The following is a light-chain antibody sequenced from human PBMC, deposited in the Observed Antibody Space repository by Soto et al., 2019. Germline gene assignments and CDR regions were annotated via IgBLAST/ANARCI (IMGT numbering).Light chain of an antibody. J-gene: IGKJ5*01. CDR2: GAS. CDR3: QQYYNWPRT. CDR1: QSISDT. Sequence: EIVMTQSPATLPVSPGGRATLSCRASQSISDTLAWYQQKPGQAPRLLIHGASTGATGLPARFSGSGSGTEFTLTINSLQAEDCAVYCCQQYYNWPRTFGQGTRLEIK. V-gene: IGKV3-15*01.